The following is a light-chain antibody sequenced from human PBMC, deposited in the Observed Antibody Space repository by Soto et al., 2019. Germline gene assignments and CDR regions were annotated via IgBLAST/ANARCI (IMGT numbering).Light chain of an antibody. J-gene: IGLJ1*01. CDR1: SSDVGGYKY. CDR2: EVN. V-gene: IGLV2-8*01. Sequence: QSALTQPPSASGSPGQSVTISCTGTSSDVGGYKYVSWYQQHPDKAPKLMIFEVNKRPSGVPDRFSGSKSGNTASLTVPGLQAEDEADYYCSSYAGINNLGVFGTGTKLTVL. CDR3: SSYAGINNLGV.